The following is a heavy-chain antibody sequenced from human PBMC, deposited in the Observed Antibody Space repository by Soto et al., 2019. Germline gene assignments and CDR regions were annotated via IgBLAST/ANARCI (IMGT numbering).Heavy chain of an antibody. Sequence: GESLKISCKGSGYSFTSYWIGWVRQMPGKGLEWMGIIYPGDSDTRYSPSFQGQVTISADKSISTAYLQWSSLKASDTAMYYCARLGAAAGWGAYYYYGMDGWGQGTTVTVSS. CDR1: GYSFTSYW. D-gene: IGHD6-13*01. J-gene: IGHJ6*02. CDR2: IYPGDSDT. CDR3: ARLGAAAGWGAYYYYGMDG. V-gene: IGHV5-51*01.